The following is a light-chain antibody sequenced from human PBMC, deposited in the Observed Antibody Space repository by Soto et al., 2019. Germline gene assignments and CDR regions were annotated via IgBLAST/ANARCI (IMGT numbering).Light chain of an antibody. V-gene: IGLV2-14*03. CDR1: SSDIGHYDY. CDR2: HVT. Sequence: QSALTQPASVSGSPGQSITISCTGTSSDIGHYDYVSWYQQHPGKAPKLMMYHVTYRPSGVSNRYSGSKSGNSAYLTIAGLQADDEADYYFCSLTNRHTYVFGSGTKLTVL. J-gene: IGLJ1*01. CDR3: CSLTNRHTYV.